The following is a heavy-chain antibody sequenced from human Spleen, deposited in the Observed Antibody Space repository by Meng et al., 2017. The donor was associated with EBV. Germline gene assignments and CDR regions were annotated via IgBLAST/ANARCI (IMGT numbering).Heavy chain of an antibody. CDR2: ILPIFHTM. CDR3: ARGGGNSYYPLYYFDS. D-gene: IGHD1-26*01. Sequence: QLVQSGAEVKKPGSSVKVSCTASGDTVDSDAISWVRQAPGQGLEWLGGILPIFHTMYYAQAFEGRVTITADKSTRTVYMELTSLRADDTAIYYCARGGGNSYYPLYYFDSWGQGTLVTVSS. CDR1: GDTVDSDA. V-gene: IGHV1-69*06. J-gene: IGHJ4*02.